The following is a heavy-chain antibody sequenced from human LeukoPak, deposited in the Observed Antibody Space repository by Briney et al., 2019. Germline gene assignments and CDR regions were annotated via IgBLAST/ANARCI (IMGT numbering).Heavy chain of an antibody. V-gene: IGHV1-2*02. CDR2: INPNSGDT. CDR3: ARAQLDTILGTAMVPLDWFDP. Sequence: GASVKVSCKASGYTFTGYYMHWVRQAPGQGLEWMGWINPNSGDTNYAQKFQGRVTMTRDTSINTAYMELSRLRSDDTAVYYCARAQLDTILGTAMVPLDWFDPWGQGTLVTVSS. J-gene: IGHJ5*02. CDR1: GYTFTGYY. D-gene: IGHD5-18*01.